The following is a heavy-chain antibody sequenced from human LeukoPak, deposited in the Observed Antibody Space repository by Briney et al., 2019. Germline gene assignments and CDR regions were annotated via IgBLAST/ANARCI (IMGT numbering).Heavy chain of an antibody. CDR1: GGSISSGSYY. CDR3: TSGNYYDDASDI. V-gene: IGHV4-61*02. Sequence: SETLSLTCTVSGGSISSGSYYWSWIRQPAGKGLEWIGRIYTSGSTNYNPSLKSRVTISVDTSKNQFSLKLSSVTAADTAVYYCTSGNYYDDASDIWGQGTMVTVSS. CDR2: IYTSGST. D-gene: IGHD1-26*01. J-gene: IGHJ3*02.